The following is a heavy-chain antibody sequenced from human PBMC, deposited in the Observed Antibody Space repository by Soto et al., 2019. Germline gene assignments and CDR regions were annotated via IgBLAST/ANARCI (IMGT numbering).Heavy chain of an antibody. CDR1: GASISAYY. CDR3: ARHGYSSAWYGSWDY. V-gene: IGHV4-59*08. CDR2: IYSSGTT. D-gene: IGHD6-19*01. J-gene: IGHJ4*02. Sequence: SETLSLTCTVSGASISAYYWSWIRQPPGKGLEWIGYIYSSGTTHYNPSLKSRVTISVDTSKNQFSLKLYSVTAADTAEYYCARHGYSSAWYGSWDYWGQGILVTVSS.